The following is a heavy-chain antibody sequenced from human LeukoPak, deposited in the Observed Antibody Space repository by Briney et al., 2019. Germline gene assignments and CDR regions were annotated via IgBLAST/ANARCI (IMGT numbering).Heavy chain of an antibody. D-gene: IGHD3-3*01. CDR3: AGGSGYYTVGFDY. J-gene: IGHJ4*02. CDR1: GGSISSSSYY. CDR2: IYYSGST. V-gene: IGHV4-39*01. Sequence: PSETLSLTCTVSGGSISSSSYYWGWIRQPPGKGLEWIGSIYYSGSTYYNPSLKSRVTISVDTSKNQFSLKLSSVTAADTAVYYCAGGSGYYTVGFDYWGQGTLVTVSS.